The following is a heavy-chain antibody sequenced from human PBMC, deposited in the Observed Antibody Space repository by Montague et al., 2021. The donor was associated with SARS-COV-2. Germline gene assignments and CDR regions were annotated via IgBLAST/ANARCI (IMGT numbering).Heavy chain of an antibody. Sequence: SLRLSCAASGFTLSSYEMNWVRQAPGKGLEWVSYISSSGSTIYYADSVKGRFTISRDNAKNSLYLQMNSLRAEDTAVYYCASNVLRYFDWLFPADAFDIWGQGTMVTVSS. CDR1: GFTLSSYE. V-gene: IGHV3-48*03. D-gene: IGHD3-9*01. J-gene: IGHJ3*02. CDR2: ISSSGSTI. CDR3: ASNVLRYFDWLFPADAFDI.